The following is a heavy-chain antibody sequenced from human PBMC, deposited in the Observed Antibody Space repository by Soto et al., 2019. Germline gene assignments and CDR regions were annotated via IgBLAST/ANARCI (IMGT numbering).Heavy chain of an antibody. CDR3: ARHTRGYSYAYYFDY. D-gene: IGHD5-18*01. CDR1: GGSISSSSYY. V-gene: IGHV4-39*01. Sequence: SETLSLTCTVSGGSISSSSYYWGWIRQPPGKGLEWIGSIYYSGSTYYSPSLKSRVTISVDTSKNQFSLKLSSVTAADTAVYYCARHTRGYSYAYYFDYWGQGTLVTVSS. J-gene: IGHJ4*02. CDR2: IYYSGST.